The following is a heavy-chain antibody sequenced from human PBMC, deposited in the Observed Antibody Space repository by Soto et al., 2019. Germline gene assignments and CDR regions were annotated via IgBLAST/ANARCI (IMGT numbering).Heavy chain of an antibody. D-gene: IGHD3-16*02. CDR3: ARQPLGELSPFDY. V-gene: IGHV4-39*01. J-gene: IGHJ4*02. Sequence: SETLSVTCSVAGGSISSSSYYWGWIRQPPGKGLEWIGSIYYSGSTYYNPSLKSRVTISVDTSKNQFSLKLSSVTAADTAVYYCARQPLGELSPFDYWGQGTLVTVSS. CDR1: GGSISSSSYY. CDR2: IYYSGST.